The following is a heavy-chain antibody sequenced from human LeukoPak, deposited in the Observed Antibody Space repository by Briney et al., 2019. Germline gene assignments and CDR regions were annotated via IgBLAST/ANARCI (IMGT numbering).Heavy chain of an antibody. V-gene: IGHV4-34*01. CDR2: INHSGST. CDR3: ARDRPYSSSLGLDV. CDR1: GGSFSGYY. J-gene: IGHJ6*03. Sequence: SETLSLTCAVYGGSFSGYYWSWIRQPPRKGLEWIGEINHSGSTNYNPSLKSRVTISVDTSKNQFSLNLSSVTDADTAVYYCARDRPYSSSLGLDVWGKGTTVTLSS. D-gene: IGHD6-13*01.